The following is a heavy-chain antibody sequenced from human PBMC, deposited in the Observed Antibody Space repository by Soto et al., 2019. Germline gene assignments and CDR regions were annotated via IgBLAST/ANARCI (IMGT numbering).Heavy chain of an antibody. Sequence: PGGSLRLSCAASGFTFSSYGMHWVRQAPGKGLEWVAVIWYDGSNKYYADSVKGRFTISRDNSKNTLYLQMNSLRAEDTAVYYCARAHYYGSGSYYWFDPWGQGTLVTVSS. J-gene: IGHJ5*02. CDR3: ARAHYYGSGSYYWFDP. D-gene: IGHD3-10*01. CDR2: IWYDGSNK. CDR1: GFTFSSYG. V-gene: IGHV3-33*01.